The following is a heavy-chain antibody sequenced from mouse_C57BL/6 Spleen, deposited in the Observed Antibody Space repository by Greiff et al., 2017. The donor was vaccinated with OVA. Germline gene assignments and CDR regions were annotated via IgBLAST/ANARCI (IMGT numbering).Heavy chain of an antibody. V-gene: IGHV1-26*01. CDR1: GYTFTDYY. CDR3: ARWGGSRYWYWDD. J-gene: IGHJ1*03. Sequence: VQLQQSGPELVKPGASVKLSCKASGYTFTDYYMNWVKQSPGKSLEWIGDINPSNGGTIYNQKFKGKATLTVDNSSSTANMALRSLTSEDSADYYGARWGGSRYWYWDDWGTGTTVTVSS. D-gene: IGHD1-1*01. CDR2: INPSNGGT.